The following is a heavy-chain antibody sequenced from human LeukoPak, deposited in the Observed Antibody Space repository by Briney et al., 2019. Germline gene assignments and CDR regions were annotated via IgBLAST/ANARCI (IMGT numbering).Heavy chain of an antibody. V-gene: IGHV3-33*03. J-gene: IGHJ3*02. Sequence: PGRSLRLSCAASGFTFSSYGMHWVRQAPGKGLEWVAVIWYDGSNKYYADSVKGRFTISRDNAKNSLYLQMNSLRAEDTALYYCAKVLVVTATEDAFDIWGQGTMVTVSS. CDR1: GFTFSSYG. CDR3: AKVLVVTATEDAFDI. CDR2: IWYDGSNK. D-gene: IGHD2-21*02.